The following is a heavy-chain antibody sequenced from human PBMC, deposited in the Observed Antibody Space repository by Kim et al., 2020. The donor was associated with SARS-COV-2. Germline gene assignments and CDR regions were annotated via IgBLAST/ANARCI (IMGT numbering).Heavy chain of an antibody. Sequence: NPALKSRVTISVDTSKNQFSLKLSSVTAADTAVYYCARGATIFWYFDLWGRGTLVTVSS. CDR3: ARGATIFWYFDL. J-gene: IGHJ2*01. D-gene: IGHD5-12*01. V-gene: IGHV4-39*01.